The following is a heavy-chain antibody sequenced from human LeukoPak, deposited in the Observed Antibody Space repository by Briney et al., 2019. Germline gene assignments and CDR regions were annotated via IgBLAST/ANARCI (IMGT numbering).Heavy chain of an antibody. Sequence: GGSLRLSCAASGVTVSSDYTSWVRQAPGKGLEWVSVIYRDGNTYYADSVKGRFTISRHNSKNTLFLQMDSLRAEDTAIYYCASRMTFGGQGTLVTVSS. V-gene: IGHV3-53*04. CDR2: IYRDGNT. J-gene: IGHJ4*02. D-gene: IGHD2/OR15-2a*01. CDR3: ASRMTF. CDR1: GVTVSSDY.